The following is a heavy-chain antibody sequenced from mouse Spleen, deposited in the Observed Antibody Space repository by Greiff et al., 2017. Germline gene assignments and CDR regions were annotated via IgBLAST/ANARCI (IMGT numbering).Heavy chain of an antibody. CDR3: ARRGVYYAMDY. CDR1: GFNIKDTY. V-gene: IGHV14-3*02. CDR2: IDPANGNT. Sequence: DVKLVESGAELVKPGASVKLSCTASGFNIKDTYMHWVKQRPEQGLEWIGRIDPANGNTKYDPKFQGKATITADTSSNTAYLQLSSLTSEDTAVYYCARRGVYYAMDYWGQGTSVTVSS. J-gene: IGHJ4*01.